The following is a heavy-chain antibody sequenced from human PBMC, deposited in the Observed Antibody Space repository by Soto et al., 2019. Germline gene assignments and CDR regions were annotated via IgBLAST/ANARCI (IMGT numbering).Heavy chain of an antibody. D-gene: IGHD6-6*01. Sequence: SETLSLTCAVYGGSFSGYYWSWIRQPPGKGLEWIGEINHSGSTNYNPSLKSRVTISVDTSKNQFSLKLSSVTAADTAVYYCARAYAVRSKLVGNWGQGTLVTVSS. V-gene: IGHV4-34*01. CDR3: ARAYAVRSKLVGN. J-gene: IGHJ4*02. CDR2: INHSGST. CDR1: GGSFSGYY.